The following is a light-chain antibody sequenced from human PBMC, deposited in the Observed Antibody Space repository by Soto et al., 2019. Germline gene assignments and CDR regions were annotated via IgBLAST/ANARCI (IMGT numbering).Light chain of an antibody. V-gene: IGKV1-39*01. Sequence: DIQMTQSPSSLSASVGDRVTITCRESQSISSYLNWYQQNTGKAPKLLIYAASSLQSGVPSRFSGSGSGTDFTLTISSLQPEDFATYYCQQSYSTPYTFGQGTKLEIK. J-gene: IGKJ2*01. CDR1: QSISSY. CDR2: AAS. CDR3: QQSYSTPYT.